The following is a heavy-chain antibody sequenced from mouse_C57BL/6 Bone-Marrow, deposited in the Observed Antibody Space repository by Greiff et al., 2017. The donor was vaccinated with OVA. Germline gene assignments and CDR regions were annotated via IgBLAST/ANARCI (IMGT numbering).Heavy chain of an antibody. CDR3: ARGNNYWMDY. Sequence: QVQLKESGAELARPGASVKLSCKASGYTFTSYGISWVKQRTGQGLEWIGEIYPRSGNTYYNEKLQGKATLTADKSSSPAYMELSSLTSEYSAVYFCARGNNYWMDYWGQGTSVTVSS. D-gene: IGHD5-2*01. CDR1: GYTFTSYG. J-gene: IGHJ4*01. CDR2: IYPRSGNT. V-gene: IGHV1-81*01.